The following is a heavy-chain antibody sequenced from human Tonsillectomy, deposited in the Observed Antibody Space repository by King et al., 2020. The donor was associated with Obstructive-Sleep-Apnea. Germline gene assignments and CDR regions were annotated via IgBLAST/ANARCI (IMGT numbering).Heavy chain of an antibody. CDR1: GFTFDDYA. V-gene: IGHV3-9*01. D-gene: IGHD4-17*01. J-gene: IGHJ4*02. Sequence: VQLVESGGGLVQPGRSLRLSCAASGFTFDDYAMHWVRQAPGKGLEWVSGISWNSGCIGYADSVKGRFTISRDNAKNSLYLQMNSLRAEDTALYYCAKLDGDYEGDYWGQGTLVTVSS. CDR3: AKLDGDYEGDY. CDR2: ISWNSGCI.